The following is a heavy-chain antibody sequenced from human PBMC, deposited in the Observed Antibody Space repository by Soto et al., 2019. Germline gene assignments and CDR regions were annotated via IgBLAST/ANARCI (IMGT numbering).Heavy chain of an antibody. V-gene: IGHV1-18*01. CDR2: ISGHDGNT. D-gene: IGHD2-2*01. Sequence: QVQLVQSGAEVRMPGASVKVSCKASGYRLTSYGISWVRQAPGQGLEWMGWISGHDGNTKYTQKVQGRVTVTTDTSTSTAYMDLRSLRSDDTAVYYFAREYCSSASCYGPDFWGQGTLVTVSS. CDR1: GYRLTSYG. CDR3: AREYCSSASCYGPDF. J-gene: IGHJ4*02.